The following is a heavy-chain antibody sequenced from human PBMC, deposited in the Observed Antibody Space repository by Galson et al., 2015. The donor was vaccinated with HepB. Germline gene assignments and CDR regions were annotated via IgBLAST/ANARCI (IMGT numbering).Heavy chain of an antibody. J-gene: IGHJ3*02. V-gene: IGHV1-18*04. CDR3: ARGVYVWGSYRSPLDAFDI. D-gene: IGHD3-16*02. Sequence: QSGAEVKKPGASVKVSCKASGYTFTSYGISWVRQAPGQGLEWMGWISAYNGNTNYAQKLQGRVTMTTDTSTSTAYMELRSLRSDDTAVYYCARGVYVWGSYRSPLDAFDIWGQGTMVTVSS. CDR2: ISAYNGNT. CDR1: GYTFTSYG.